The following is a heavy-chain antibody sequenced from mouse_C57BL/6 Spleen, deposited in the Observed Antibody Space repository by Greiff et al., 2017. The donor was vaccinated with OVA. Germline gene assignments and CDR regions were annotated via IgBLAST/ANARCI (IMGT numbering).Heavy chain of an antibody. J-gene: IGHJ3*01. Sequence: EVHLVESGGGLVKPGGSLKLSCAASGFTFSSYAMSWVRQTPEKRLEWVATISDGGSYTYYPDNVKGRFTISRDNAKNNLYLQMSHLKSDDTAMYYCARGGSNYEGFAYWGQGTLVTVSA. V-gene: IGHV5-4*01. CDR2: ISDGGSYT. CDR1: GFTFSSYA. D-gene: IGHD2-5*01. CDR3: ARGGSNYEGFAY.